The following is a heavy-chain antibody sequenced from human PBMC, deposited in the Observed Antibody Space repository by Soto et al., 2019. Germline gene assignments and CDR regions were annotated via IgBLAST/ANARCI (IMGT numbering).Heavy chain of an antibody. Sequence: PSETLSLTCAVYGGSFSGYYWSWIRQPSGKGLEWIGEINHSGSTNYNPSLKSRVTISVDTSKNQFSLKLSSVTAADTAVYYCARYPSRRYYYYYMDVWGKGTTVTVSS. CDR1: GGSFSGYY. J-gene: IGHJ6*03. V-gene: IGHV4-34*01. CDR3: ARYPSRRYYYYYMDV. CDR2: INHSGST.